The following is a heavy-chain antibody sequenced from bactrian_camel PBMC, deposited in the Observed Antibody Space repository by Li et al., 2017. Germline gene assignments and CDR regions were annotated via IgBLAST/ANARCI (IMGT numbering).Heavy chain of an antibody. CDR3: AASLESDYVGVYFGY. J-gene: IGHJ6*01. CDR2: ISSAGRT. V-gene: IGHV3S53*01. D-gene: IGHD4*01. CDR1: GTNFDRCG. Sequence: VQLVESGGGLVQPGGSLRLSCAASGTNFDRCGMGWYRQAPGKERELVSSISSAGRTRSADSVKGRFTVSESNTENTLYLQMNRLKPEDTAVYYCAASLESDYVGVYFGYWARGPRSPSP.